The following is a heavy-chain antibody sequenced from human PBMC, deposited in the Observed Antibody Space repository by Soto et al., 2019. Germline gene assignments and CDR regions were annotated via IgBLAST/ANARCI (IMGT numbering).Heavy chain of an antibody. J-gene: IGHJ4*02. CDR3: ARGTSWQLPFDY. V-gene: IGHV4-59*01. Sequence: SETLSLTCTVSSDSISSYYWSWIRQPPGKRLEWIGYISYSGSTDYNPSLKGRVTISGDTSKNQFSLKVSSVTAADTAVYYCARGTSWQLPFDYWGQGTLVTVS. D-gene: IGHD6-13*01. CDR2: ISYSGST. CDR1: SDSISSYY.